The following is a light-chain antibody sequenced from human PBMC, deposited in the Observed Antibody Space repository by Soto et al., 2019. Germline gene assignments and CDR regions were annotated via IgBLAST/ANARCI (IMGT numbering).Light chain of an antibody. CDR1: ESVSTN. J-gene: IGKJ1*01. V-gene: IGKV3-15*01. CDR2: AAS. Sequence: IEMTQSPATLSLAPWERVTLSCRASESVSTNLAWYQQKAGQAPRLLIYAASTRATGIPARFSGSGSGTEFTLTISSLQSEDFAVYYCQQYSIWRTFGQGTKVDIK. CDR3: QQYSIWRT.